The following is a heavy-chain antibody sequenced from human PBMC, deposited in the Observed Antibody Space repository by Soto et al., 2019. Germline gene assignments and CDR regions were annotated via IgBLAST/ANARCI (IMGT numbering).Heavy chain of an antibody. J-gene: IGHJ6*02. V-gene: IGHV4-34*01. D-gene: IGHD3-3*01. Sequence: PSETLSLTCAVYCGSFSGYYWSWIRQPPGKGLEWIGEINHSGSTNYNPSLKSRVTISVDTSKNQFSLKLSSVTAADTAVYYCARGPPSYYDFWSGYYTPRYYYGMDVWGQGTTVTVSS. CDR3: ARGPPSYYDFWSGYYTPRYYYGMDV. CDR2: INHSGST. CDR1: CGSFSGYY.